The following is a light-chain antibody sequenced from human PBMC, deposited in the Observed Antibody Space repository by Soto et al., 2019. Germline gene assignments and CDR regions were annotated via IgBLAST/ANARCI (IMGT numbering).Light chain of an antibody. CDR1: SSDVGSYNY. J-gene: IGLJ1*01. CDR2: EVS. CDR3: SSYSSSNTLEV. V-gene: IGLV2-14*01. Sequence: QSVLTQPASVSGSPGQSITISCTGTSSDVGSYNYVSWYQQHPGKAPKLMIYEVSTRPSGVSSRFSGSKSGNTASLTISGLQAEDEADYYCSSYSSSNTLEVFGVGTKLTVL.